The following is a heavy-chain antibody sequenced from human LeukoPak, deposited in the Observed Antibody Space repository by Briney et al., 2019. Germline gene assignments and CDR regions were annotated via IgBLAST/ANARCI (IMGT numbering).Heavy chain of an antibody. CDR1: GFTFSSYG. V-gene: IGHV3-30*18. Sequence: GGSLRLSCAASGFTFSSYGMHWVRQAPGKGLEWVAGISNDGSNKNYADSVKGRFTFSRGDSKNTLYLQMNSLRAEDTAVYYCAKDLYNFGTSPFDYWGQGTLVTVSS. CDR3: AKDLYNFGTSPFDY. CDR2: ISNDGSNK. J-gene: IGHJ4*02. D-gene: IGHD1-20*01.